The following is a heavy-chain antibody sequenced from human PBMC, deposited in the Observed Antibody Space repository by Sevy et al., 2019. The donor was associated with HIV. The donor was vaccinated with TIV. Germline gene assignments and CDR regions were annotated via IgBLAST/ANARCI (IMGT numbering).Heavy chain of an antibody. CDR3: ARYEEDTTLVNAFDI. Sequence: GGSLRLSCVGSGISISSHWMNWVRQSPGKGLEWVANINQDGSEIYYVDSVKGRFTISRDNAKNSGYLQMHFLRVEDTAVYYCARYEEDTTLVNAFDIWGQGTMVTVSS. CDR2: INQDGSEI. V-gene: IGHV3-7*01. J-gene: IGHJ3*02. D-gene: IGHD5-18*01. CDR1: GISISSHW.